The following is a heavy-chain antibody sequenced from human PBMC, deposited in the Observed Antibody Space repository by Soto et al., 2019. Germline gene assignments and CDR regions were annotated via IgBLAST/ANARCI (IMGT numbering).Heavy chain of an antibody. D-gene: IGHD3-16*02. V-gene: IGHV4-61*01. Sequence: SETLSLTCTVSGGSVSSGSYYWSWIRQPPGKGLEWIGYIYYSGSTNYNPSLKSRVTISVDTSKNQFSLKLSSVTAADTAVYYCARAYDYVWRSYPPNWFDPWGQGTLVTVS. J-gene: IGHJ5*02. CDR3: ARAYDYVWRSYPPNWFDP. CDR2: IYYSGST. CDR1: GGSVSSGSYY.